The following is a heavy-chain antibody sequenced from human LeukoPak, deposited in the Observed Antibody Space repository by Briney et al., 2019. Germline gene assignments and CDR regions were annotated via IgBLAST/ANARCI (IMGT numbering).Heavy chain of an antibody. J-gene: IGHJ4*02. CDR3: TRPGYYDLQRPGDDY. Sequence: GGSLRLSCAASGFTFSASAIHWVRQASGKGLEWVGRIRSRTDKYATAYGVSVRGRFTISRDDSKNTAYLQMNSLKTEDTAVYYCTRPGYYDLQRPGDDYWGQGTLVTVSS. D-gene: IGHD3-22*01. CDR1: GFTFSASA. CDR2: IRSRTDKYAT. V-gene: IGHV3-73*01.